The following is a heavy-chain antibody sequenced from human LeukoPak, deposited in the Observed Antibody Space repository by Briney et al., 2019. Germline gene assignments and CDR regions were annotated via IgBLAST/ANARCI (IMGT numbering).Heavy chain of an antibody. V-gene: IGHV3-20*04. CDR3: ARDRAPLYYYDSSGYAFDI. CDR2: INWNGGST. D-gene: IGHD3-22*01. Sequence: ETLSLTRAVYGGSFSGYYWSWIRQPPGKGLEWVSGINWNGGSTGYADSVKGRFTISRDNAKNSLYLQMNSLRAEDTALYYCARDRAPLYYYDSSGYAFDIWGQGTMVTVSS. J-gene: IGHJ3*02. CDR1: GGSFSGYY.